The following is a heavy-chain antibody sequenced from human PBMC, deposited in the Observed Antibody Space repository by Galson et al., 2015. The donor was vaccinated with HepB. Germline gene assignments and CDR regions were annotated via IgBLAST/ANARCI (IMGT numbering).Heavy chain of an antibody. CDR1: GFTFSSYA. CDR3: AKGGDWNYVSGNFDN. J-gene: IGHJ4*02. CDR2: ISGDGRTT. V-gene: IGHV3-23*01. D-gene: IGHD1-7*01. Sequence: SLRLSCAVSGFTFSSYAMTWVRQAPGEGLEWVSTISGDGRTTYYADSVTGRFTISRDTSKNTLYLQMDSLRAEDTAVFYCAKGGDWNYVSGNFDNWGQGTLVTVSS.